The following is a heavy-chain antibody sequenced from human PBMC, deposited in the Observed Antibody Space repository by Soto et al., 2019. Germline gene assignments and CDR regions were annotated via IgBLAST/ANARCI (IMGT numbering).Heavy chain of an antibody. V-gene: IGHV3-7*01. CDR1: GFTFSRYW. J-gene: IGHJ6*03. CDR3: ASGSGGYYYYYMDV. D-gene: IGHD1-26*01. Sequence: GSLRLSCAASGFTFSRYWMSWVRQAPGKGLEWVANIKHDGSDKFYVDSAKGRFTISRDNAKNSLYLQMNSLRAEDTAVYYCASGSGGYYYYYMDVWGKGTTVTVSS. CDR2: IKHDGSDK.